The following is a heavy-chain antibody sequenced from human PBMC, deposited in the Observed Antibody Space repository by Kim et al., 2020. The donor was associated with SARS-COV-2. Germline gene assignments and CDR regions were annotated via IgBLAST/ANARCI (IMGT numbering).Heavy chain of an antibody. J-gene: IGHJ4*02. CDR1: GGSISSSSYY. V-gene: IGHV4-39*07. CDR2: IYYSGSI. CDR3: ARVFYYDSSGYQWDFDY. Sequence: SETLSLTCTVSGGSISSSSYYWGWIRQPPGKGLEWIGSIYYSGSIYYNPSLKSRVTISVDTSKNQFSLKLSSVTAADTAVYYCARVFYYDSSGYQWDFDYWGQGTLVTVSS. D-gene: IGHD3-22*01.